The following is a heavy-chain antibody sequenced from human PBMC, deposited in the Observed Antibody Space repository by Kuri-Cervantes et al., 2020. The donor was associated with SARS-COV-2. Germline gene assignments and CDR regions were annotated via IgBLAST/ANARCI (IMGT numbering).Heavy chain of an antibody. J-gene: IGHJ3*02. CDR1: GGTFSSYA. CDR3: AKDRPGYSYGYGYAFDI. Sequence: SVKVSCKASGGTFSSYAISWVRQAPGQGLEWMGGIIPIFGTANYAQKFKGRVTITADESTSKAYMELSSLRAEDTAVYYCAKDRPGYSYGYGYAFDIWGQGTMVTVSS. CDR2: IIPIFGTA. V-gene: IGHV1-69*13. D-gene: IGHD5-18*01.